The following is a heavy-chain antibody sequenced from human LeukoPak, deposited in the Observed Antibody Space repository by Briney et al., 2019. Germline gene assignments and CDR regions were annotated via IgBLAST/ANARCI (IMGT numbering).Heavy chain of an antibody. D-gene: IGHD3-10*01. Sequence: PSETLSLTCTVSGGSISSSSYYWGWIRQPPGKGLEWIGSIYYSGSTYYNPSLKSRVTISVDTSKNQFSLKLSSVTAADTAVYYCARTSMAVRGVIPPDYWGQGTLVTVSS. CDR2: IYYSGST. J-gene: IGHJ4*02. CDR1: GGSISSSSYY. V-gene: IGHV4-39*07. CDR3: ARTSMAVRGVIPPDY.